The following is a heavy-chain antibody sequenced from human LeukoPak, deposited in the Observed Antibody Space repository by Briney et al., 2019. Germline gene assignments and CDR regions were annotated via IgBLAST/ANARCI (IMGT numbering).Heavy chain of an antibody. CDR3: XKRXRGXSXXXXXY. D-gene: IGHD5-18*01. CDR2: ISGSGGST. Sequence: CAASXFTFSSYAMSWVRQAPGKGLEWVSAISGSGGSTYYADSVKGRFTISRDNSKNTLYLQMNRLRDEDTDVYYCXKRXRGXSXXXXXYWGQGTLVTVSS. V-gene: IGHV3-23*01. J-gene: IGHJ4*02. CDR1: XFTFSSYA.